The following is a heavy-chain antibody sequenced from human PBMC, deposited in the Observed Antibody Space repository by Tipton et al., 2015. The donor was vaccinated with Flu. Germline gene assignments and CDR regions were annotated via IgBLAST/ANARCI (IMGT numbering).Heavy chain of an antibody. Sequence: LRLSCTVSGGSISSSSYYWGWIRQPPGKGLEWIGSIYYSGSTYYNPSLKSRVTISVDTSKNQFSLKLSSVTAADTAVYYCASLTISVAGDDAFDLWGQRTMVTVS. J-gene: IGHJ3*01. D-gene: IGHD6-19*01. V-gene: IGHV4-39*07. CDR1: GGSISSSSYY. CDR3: ASLTISVAGDDAFDL. CDR2: IYYSGST.